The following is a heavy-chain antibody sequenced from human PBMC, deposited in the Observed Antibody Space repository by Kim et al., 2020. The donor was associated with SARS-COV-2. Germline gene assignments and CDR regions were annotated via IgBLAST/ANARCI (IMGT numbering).Heavy chain of an antibody. CDR3: ARVVVVPAAYDYYYYGMDV. Sequence: SVKVSCKASGGTFSSYAISWVRQAPGQGLEWMGGIIPIFGTANYAQKFQGRVTITADESTSTAYMELSSLRSEDTAVYYCARVVVVPAAYDYYYYGMDVWGQGTTVTVSS. D-gene: IGHD2-2*01. V-gene: IGHV1-69*13. CDR1: GGTFSSYA. J-gene: IGHJ6*02. CDR2: IIPIFGTA.